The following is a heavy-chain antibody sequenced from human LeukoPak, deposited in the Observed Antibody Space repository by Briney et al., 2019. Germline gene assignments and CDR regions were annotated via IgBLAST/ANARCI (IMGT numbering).Heavy chain of an antibody. J-gene: IGHJ4*02. D-gene: IGHD3-10*01. Sequence: SETLSLTCAVYGGSFSGYYWSWIRQPPGKGLEWIGEINHSGSTNYNPSLKSRVTISVDTSKNQFSLKLSSVTAADTAVYYRARALDYYGSGSWPYITYYFDYWGQGTLVTVSS. CDR2: INHSGST. V-gene: IGHV4-34*01. CDR3: ARALDYYGSGSWPYITYYFDY. CDR1: GGSFSGYY.